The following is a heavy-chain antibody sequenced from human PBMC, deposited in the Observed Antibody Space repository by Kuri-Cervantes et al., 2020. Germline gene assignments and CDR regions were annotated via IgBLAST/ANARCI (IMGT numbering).Heavy chain of an antibody. CDR3: ARVGFSLTRAFDI. J-gene: IGHJ3*02. CDR2: INPNSGGT. Sequence: ASVKVSCKASGYTFTGYYMHWVRQAPGQGLEWMGWINPNSGGTNYAQKFQGRVTMTRDTSISTAYMELSRLRSDDTAVYYCARVGFSLTRAFDIWGQGTMVTVSS. V-gene: IGHV1-2*02. D-gene: IGHD3-16*02. CDR1: GYTFTGYY.